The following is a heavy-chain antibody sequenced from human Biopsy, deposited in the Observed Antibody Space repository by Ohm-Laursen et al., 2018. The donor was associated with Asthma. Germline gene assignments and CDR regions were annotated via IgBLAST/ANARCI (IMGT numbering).Heavy chain of an antibody. D-gene: IGHD3-22*01. CDR2: IDPNSGGT. V-gene: IGHV1-2*06. Sequence: GSSVKVSCKVSGYPFTDYYVHWVRQAPGQGLEWMGRIDPNSGGTNYAQKFLGRVTMTRDTSVNTAFMVLSRLRSDDTAVYYCARAQDYYDSRGYYRSFDYWGQGTLVTVSS. CDR3: ARAQDYYDSRGYYRSFDY. CDR1: GYPFTDYY. J-gene: IGHJ4*02.